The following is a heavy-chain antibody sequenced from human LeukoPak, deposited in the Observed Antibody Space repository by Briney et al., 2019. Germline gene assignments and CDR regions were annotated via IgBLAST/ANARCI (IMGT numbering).Heavy chain of an antibody. D-gene: IGHD6-13*01. V-gene: IGHV5-51*01. CDR3: AIGRGGQQLGDY. CDR1: EYSFPNYC. J-gene: IGHJ4*02. Sequence: GESLKIACKHSEYSFPNYCIGWVRQMPGKGLEWMGIIYPDDSDTRYSPSFQGQVTISADRSISTAYLQWSSLKASDTAMYYCAIGRGGQQLGDYWGQGTLVTVSS. CDR2: IYPDDSDT.